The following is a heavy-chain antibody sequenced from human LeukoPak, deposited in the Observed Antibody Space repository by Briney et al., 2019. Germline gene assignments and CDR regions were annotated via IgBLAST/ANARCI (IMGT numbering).Heavy chain of an antibody. CDR1: GFTFSNYE. Sequence: GGSLRLSCAGSGFTFSNYEMNWVRQAPGKGLEWVSYISSSGSTIYYADSVKGRFTISRDNAKNSLYLQMNSLRAEDTAVYYCAELGITMIGGVWGKGTTVTISS. V-gene: IGHV3-48*03. J-gene: IGHJ6*04. CDR2: ISSSGSTI. CDR3: AELGITMIGGV. D-gene: IGHD3-10*02.